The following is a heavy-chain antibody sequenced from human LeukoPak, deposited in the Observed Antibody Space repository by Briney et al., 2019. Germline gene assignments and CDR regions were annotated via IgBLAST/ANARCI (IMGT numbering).Heavy chain of an antibody. V-gene: IGHV1-2*02. J-gene: IGHJ5*02. D-gene: IGHD3-9*01. Sequence: ASVKVSCKATGYTFTSYYLNWVRQAPGQGLEWMGWINPNSGGTNYAQKFQGRVTMTRDTSISTAYMELSRLRSDDTAVYYCARDLIRYWWFDPWGQGTLVTVSS. CDR3: ARDLIRYWWFDP. CDR2: INPNSGGT. CDR1: GYTFTSYY.